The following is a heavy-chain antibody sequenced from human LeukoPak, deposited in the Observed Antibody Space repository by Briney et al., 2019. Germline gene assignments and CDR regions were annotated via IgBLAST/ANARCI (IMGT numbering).Heavy chain of an antibody. D-gene: IGHD1-1*01. CDR2: ISYDGSNK. CDR3: ARVRNDVPYFDY. V-gene: IGHV3-30-3*01. J-gene: IGHJ4*02. Sequence: GGSLRLSCAASGFTVSSNYMSWVRQAPGKGLEWVAVISYDGSNKYYADSVKGRFTISRDNSKNTLYLQMNSLRAEDTAVYYCARVRNDVPYFDYWGQGTLVTVSS. CDR1: GFTVSSNY.